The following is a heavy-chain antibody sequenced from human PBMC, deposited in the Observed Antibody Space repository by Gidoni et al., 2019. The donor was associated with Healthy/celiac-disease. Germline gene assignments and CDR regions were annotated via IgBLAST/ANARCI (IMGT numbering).Heavy chain of an antibody. CDR2: ISYDGSNK. J-gene: IGHJ6*03. CDR1: GFPFSSYG. CDR3: AKDYQRGYSYGAGVCYYYYYYMDV. V-gene: IGHV3-30*18. D-gene: IGHD5-18*01. Sequence: QLQLVESGGGVVQPGRSLRLSCAASGFPFSSYGLHWVRPAPGKGLEWVDVISYDGSNKYSADSVKGRFTISRDNSKNTLYLQMNSLRAEDTAVYYCAKDYQRGYSYGAGVCYYYYYYMDVWGKGTTVTVSS.